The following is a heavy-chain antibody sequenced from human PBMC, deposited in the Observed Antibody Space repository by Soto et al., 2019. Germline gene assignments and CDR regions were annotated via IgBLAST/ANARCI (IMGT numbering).Heavy chain of an antibody. J-gene: IGHJ3*02. CDR2: ILVGGST. CDR3: AKATATGGGAFDI. CDR1: GFICSSYD. Sequence: GGSLRLSCAASGFICSSYDMSWVRQAPGKGLEWVSTILVGGSTHYEDSVKGRFTISRDTSTNTVYLQMNSLTAGDTAMYYCAKATATGGGAFDICGQGTMVTVSS. D-gene: IGHD2-8*02. V-gene: IGHV3-23*01.